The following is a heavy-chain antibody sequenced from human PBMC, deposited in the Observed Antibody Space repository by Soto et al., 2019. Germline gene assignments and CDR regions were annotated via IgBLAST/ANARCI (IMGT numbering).Heavy chain of an antibody. Sequence: QVQLVQSGAEVMQPGSSVKVSCKPSGGTLTNFINYPINWVRQSPGQGLEWMGGIVPNIGTVNYAQKFQGRVTMTADKSTGTVYMELSRLRSDDSGLYYCARRNTDGFLRYFDNWGQGTLVTVSS. CDR3: ARRNTDGFLRYFDN. V-gene: IGHV1-69*06. CDR1: GGTLTNFINYP. J-gene: IGHJ4*02. CDR2: IVPNIGTV. D-gene: IGHD3-10*01.